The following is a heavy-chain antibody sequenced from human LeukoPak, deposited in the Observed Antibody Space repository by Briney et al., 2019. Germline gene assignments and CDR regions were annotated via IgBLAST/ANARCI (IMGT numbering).Heavy chain of an antibody. CDR1: GGSFSGYY. Sequence: SETLSLTCAVYGGSFSGYYWSWIRQPPGKGLEWIGEINHSGSTNYNPSLKSRVTISVDTSKNQFSLKLSSVTAADTAVYYCASHDTASDSDFQHWGQGTLVTVSS. CDR3: ASHDTASDSDFQH. CDR2: INHSGST. V-gene: IGHV4-34*01. D-gene: IGHD1-1*01. J-gene: IGHJ1*01.